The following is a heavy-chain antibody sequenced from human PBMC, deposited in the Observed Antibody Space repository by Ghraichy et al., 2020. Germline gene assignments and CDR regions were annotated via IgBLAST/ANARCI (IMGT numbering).Heavy chain of an antibody. CDR1: GFNVSSNY. V-gene: IGHV3-53*01. CDR3: ARVGPSSTSYAMDV. J-gene: IGHJ6*02. D-gene: IGHD6-6*01. Sequence: GGSLRLSCTASGFNVSSNYMSWVRQAPGKGLEWVSVSYRGDSSYYAGAVKGRFTMSRDNSKNTVDLQMNSVRVEDTAVYYCARVGPSSTSYAMDVWGQGTTVPVSS. CDR2: SYRGDSS.